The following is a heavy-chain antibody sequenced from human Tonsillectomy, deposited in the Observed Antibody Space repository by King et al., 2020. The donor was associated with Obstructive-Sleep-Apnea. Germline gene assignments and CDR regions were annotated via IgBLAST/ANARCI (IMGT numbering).Heavy chain of an antibody. Sequence: VQLVESGGGLVQPGRSLRLSCTTSGFTFGDYAMTWFRQIPGKGLGWVGFIRDNTYGGTTEYAASVKGRFTISRDDSKSIAFLRMNSLQTEDTAMYFCSRGATPADYWGQGTLVTVSS. CDR2: IRDNTYGGTT. V-gene: IGHV3-49*03. CDR1: GFTFGDYA. J-gene: IGHJ4*02. CDR3: SRGATPADY.